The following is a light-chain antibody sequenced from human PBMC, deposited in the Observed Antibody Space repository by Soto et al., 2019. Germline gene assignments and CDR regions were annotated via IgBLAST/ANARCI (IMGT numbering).Light chain of an antibody. CDR3: QQYGSSPLFT. V-gene: IGKV3-20*01. CDR2: GAS. Sequence: EIVLTQSPGTLSLSPGERATLSCRASQSVSSSYLAWDQQKPGQAPRLLIYGASSRATGIPDRFSGSGSGTDFTLTISRLEPEDFAVYYCQQYGSSPLFTFGLGTKVDIK. CDR1: QSVSSSY. J-gene: IGKJ3*01.